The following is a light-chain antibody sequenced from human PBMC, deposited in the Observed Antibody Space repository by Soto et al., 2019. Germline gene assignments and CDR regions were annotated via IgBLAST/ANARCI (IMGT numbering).Light chain of an antibody. J-gene: IGLJ1*01. CDR2: EVS. V-gene: IGLV2-8*01. CDR1: SSDVGGYNY. Sequence: QSALTQPPSASGSPGQSVTNSCTGTSSDVGGYNYVSWYQQHPGKALKLMIYEVSKRPSGVPDRFSGSKSGNTASLTVSGLQAEDEADYYCSSYAGTLYVFGTGTKVTVL. CDR3: SSYAGTLYV.